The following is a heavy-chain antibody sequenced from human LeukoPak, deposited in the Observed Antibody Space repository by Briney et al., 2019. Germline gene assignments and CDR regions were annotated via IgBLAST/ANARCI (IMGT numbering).Heavy chain of an antibody. J-gene: IGHJ6*03. Sequence: PSETLSLTCTVSGGSITSSSYYWDWIRQAPGKGLEWIGSSYYGGTTYYNPSLKSRLTISVDTSKNQFSLQLGSVTAADTAVYYCARRWDHTDFSYYFLYMDVWGKGTTVTVSS. V-gene: IGHV4-39*01. CDR1: GGSITSSSYY. D-gene: IGHD1-26*01. CDR2: SYYGGTT. CDR3: ARRWDHTDFSYYFLYMDV.